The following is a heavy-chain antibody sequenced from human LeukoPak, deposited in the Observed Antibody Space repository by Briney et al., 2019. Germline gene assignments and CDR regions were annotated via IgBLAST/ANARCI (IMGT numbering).Heavy chain of an antibody. Sequence: GGSLRLSCAASGFTFSSYVMSWVRQAPGKGLEWVSGISGSGGSTYYADSAKGRFTISRDNSKNTLYLQMNSLRAEDTAVYYCAKFKDVSGWYYFDYWGQGTLVTVSS. CDR2: ISGSGGST. V-gene: IGHV3-23*01. CDR1: GFTFSSYV. CDR3: AKFKDVSGWYYFDY. J-gene: IGHJ4*02. D-gene: IGHD6-19*01.